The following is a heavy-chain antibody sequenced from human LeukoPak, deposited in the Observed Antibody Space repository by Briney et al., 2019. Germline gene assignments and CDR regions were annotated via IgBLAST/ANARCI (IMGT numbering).Heavy chain of an antibody. CDR2: IYHSGTT. CDR3: ARERGYSYGYGYYYYYMDV. Sequence: PSETLSLTCTVSDASSSDYYWNWIRQPPGKGLEWIGYIYHSGTTTYNPSLKSRVTMSIDAPQTQFSLKLSSLTAADTAVYYCARERGYSYGYGYYYYYMDVWGKGTTVTVSS. D-gene: IGHD5-18*01. CDR1: DASSSDYY. J-gene: IGHJ6*03. V-gene: IGHV4-59*01.